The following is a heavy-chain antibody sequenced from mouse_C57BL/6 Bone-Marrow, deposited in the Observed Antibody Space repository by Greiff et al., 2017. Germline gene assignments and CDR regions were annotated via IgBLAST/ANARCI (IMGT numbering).Heavy chain of an antibody. J-gene: IGHJ2*01. Sequence: EVMLVESGGGLVKPGGSLTLSCAASGFTFSDSGMHWVRQAPEKGLEWVAYISSGSSTIYYADTVKGRFTISRDNAKNTLFLQMTSLRSEDTAMYYCATGLDYWGQGTTLTVSS. V-gene: IGHV5-17*01. CDR1: GFTFSDSG. CDR2: ISSGSSTI. CDR3: ATGLDY.